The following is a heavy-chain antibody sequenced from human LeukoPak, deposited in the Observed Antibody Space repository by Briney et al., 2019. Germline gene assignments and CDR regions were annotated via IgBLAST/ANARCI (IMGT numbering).Heavy chain of an antibody. CDR3: ARDPVGTQALDY. V-gene: IGHV4-61*02. Sequence: SETLSLTCTVSSGSISSSNYYWSWIRQPAGKGLEWIGRISTIGITNYNPSLNSRVTISIDTSKNQFSLKMSSVTAADTAVYYCARDPVGTQALDYWGQGTLVTVSS. J-gene: IGHJ4*02. CDR1: SGSISSSNYY. CDR2: ISTIGIT. D-gene: IGHD2-21*02.